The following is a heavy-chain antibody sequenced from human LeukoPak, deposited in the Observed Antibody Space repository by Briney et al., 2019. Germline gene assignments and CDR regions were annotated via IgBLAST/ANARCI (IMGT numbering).Heavy chain of an antibody. CDR3: ARAYSETYGMGYYYMDV. Sequence: GGSLRLSCAASGFTFSSYSMNWVRQAPGKGLEWVSSISSSSSYIYYADSVKGRFTISRDNAKNSLYLQMNSLRAEDTAVYYCARAYSETYGMGYYYMDVWGKGTTVTISS. V-gene: IGHV3-21*01. CDR2: ISSSSSYI. J-gene: IGHJ6*03. CDR1: GFTFSSYS. D-gene: IGHD1-26*01.